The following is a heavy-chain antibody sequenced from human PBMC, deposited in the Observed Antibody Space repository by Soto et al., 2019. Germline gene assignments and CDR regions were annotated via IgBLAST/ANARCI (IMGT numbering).Heavy chain of an antibody. CDR3: AKVNSYSHNWVGFDY. V-gene: IGHV1-46*01. CDR2: INPNGGST. J-gene: IGHJ4*02. Sequence: QVQLVQSGAEVKKPGASVKVSCKASGYTFTNYYMHWVRQAPGQGLERMGIINPNGGSTDYAQKFKGSVNLTRDTSTSTVYMELSSLRSDDTAVYYCAKVNSYSHNWVGFDYWGQGTLVTVSS. D-gene: IGHD1-1*01. CDR1: GYTFTNYY.